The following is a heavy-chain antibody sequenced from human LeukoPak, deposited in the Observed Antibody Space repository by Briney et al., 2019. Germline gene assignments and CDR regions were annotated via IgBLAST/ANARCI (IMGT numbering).Heavy chain of an antibody. CDR1: GGSFSGYY. V-gene: IGHV4-34*01. J-gene: IGHJ4*02. CDR3: ARGGPPLGVVVPAATTFDY. CDR2: INHSGST. D-gene: IGHD2-2*01. Sequence: SETLSLTCAVYGGSFSGYYWSWIRQHPGKGLEWIGEINHSGSTNYNPSLKSRVTISVDTSKNQFSLKLSSVTAADTAVYYCARGGPPLGVVVPAATTFDYWGQGTLVTVSS.